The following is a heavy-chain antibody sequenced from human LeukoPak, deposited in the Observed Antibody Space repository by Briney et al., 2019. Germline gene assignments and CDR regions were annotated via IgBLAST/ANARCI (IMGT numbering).Heavy chain of an antibody. J-gene: IGHJ4*02. Sequence: PGGSLRLSCAASGFTFSSYAMSWVRQAPGKGLEWVSTITSSGGSTYYAASVKGRLTISRDNSKNTLYLQMNSLRAEDTAVYYCLPHGSGSTWGQGTLVTVSS. CDR1: GFTFSSYA. CDR2: ITSSGGST. V-gene: IGHV3-23*01. CDR3: LPHGSGST. D-gene: IGHD3-10*01.